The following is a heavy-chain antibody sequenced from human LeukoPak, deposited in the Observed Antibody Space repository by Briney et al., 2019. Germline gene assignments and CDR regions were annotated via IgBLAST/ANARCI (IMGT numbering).Heavy chain of an antibody. CDR2: IIPIFGTA. CDR1: GGTFSSYA. J-gene: IGHJ4*02. V-gene: IGHV1-69*05. D-gene: IGHD2-2*01. CDR3: ARDREDCTSCYYY. Sequence: SVKVSCKASGGTFSSYAISWVRQAPGQGLEWMGGIIPIFGTANYAQKFQGRVTITTDESTSTAYMELKSLRSDDTAVYYCARDREDCTSCYYYWGQGTLVTVSS.